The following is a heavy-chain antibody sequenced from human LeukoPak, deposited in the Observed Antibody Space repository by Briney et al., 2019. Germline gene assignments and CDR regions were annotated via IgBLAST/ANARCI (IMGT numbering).Heavy chain of an antibody. CDR1: GFTFSSYW. CDR3: ARVGELDSFDY. V-gene: IGHV3-48*04. Sequence: PGGSLRLSCAASGFTFSSYWMSWVRQAPGKGLEWVSYISSSGSTIYYADSVKGRFTISRDNAKNSLYLQMNSLRAEDTAVYYCARVGELDSFDYWGQGTLVTVSS. D-gene: IGHD3-16*01. CDR2: ISSSGSTI. J-gene: IGHJ4*02.